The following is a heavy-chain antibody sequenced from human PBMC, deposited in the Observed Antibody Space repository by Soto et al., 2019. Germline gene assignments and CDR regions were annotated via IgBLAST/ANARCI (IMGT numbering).Heavy chain of an antibody. CDR3: ARDQRSPDAFDI. V-gene: IGHV1-3*01. J-gene: IGHJ3*02. CDR1: GYTFTSYA. D-gene: IGHD4-17*01. CDR2: INAGNGNT. Sequence: ASVKVSCKASGYTFTSYAMHWVRQAPGQRLEWMGWINAGNGNTKYSQKFQGRVTITRDTSASTAYMELSSLRSEDTAVYYCARDQRSPDAFDIWGQGTMVTVSS.